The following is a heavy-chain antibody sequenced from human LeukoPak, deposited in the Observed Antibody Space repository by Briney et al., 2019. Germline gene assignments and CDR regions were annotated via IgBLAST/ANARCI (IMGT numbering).Heavy chain of an antibody. CDR2: ISGSGGST. V-gene: IGHV3-23*01. CDR1: GFTFSTYG. D-gene: IGHD3-22*01. CDR3: AKDAPLGYYDSSGYPGY. J-gene: IGHJ4*02. Sequence: GGSLRLSCAASGFTFSTYGMSWVRQAPGKGLEWVSAISGSGGSTYYADSVKGRFTISRDNSKNTLYLQMNSLRAEDTAVYYCAKDAPLGYYDSSGYPGYWSQGTLVTVSS.